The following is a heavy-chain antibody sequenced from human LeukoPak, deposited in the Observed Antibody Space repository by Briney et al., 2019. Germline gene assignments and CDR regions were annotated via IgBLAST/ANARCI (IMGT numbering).Heavy chain of an antibody. D-gene: IGHD5-12*01. CDR3: AIVATIRNAFDI. CDR2: IYYSGST. Sequence: SETLSLTCTVSGGSISSSSYYWGWIRQPPGKGLEWIGSIYYSGSTYYNPSLKSRVTISVDTSKNQFSLKLSSVTAADTAVYYCAIVATIRNAFDIWGQGTMVTVSS. CDR1: GGSISSSSYY. J-gene: IGHJ3*02. V-gene: IGHV4-39*07.